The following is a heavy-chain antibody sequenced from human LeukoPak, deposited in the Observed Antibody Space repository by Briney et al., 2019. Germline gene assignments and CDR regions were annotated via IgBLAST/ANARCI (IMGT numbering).Heavy chain of an antibody. CDR1: VYTFTSYG. D-gene: IGHD2-2*01. Sequence: ASVEVSCKASVYTFTSYGISWVRQAPGQGLEWMGWISAYNGNTNYAQKLQGRVTMTTDTSTSTAYMELRSLRSDDTAVYYCARRYCSSTSCTYPGDYWGQGTLVTV. CDR2: ISAYNGNT. CDR3: ARRYCSSTSCTYPGDY. V-gene: IGHV1-18*01. J-gene: IGHJ4*02.